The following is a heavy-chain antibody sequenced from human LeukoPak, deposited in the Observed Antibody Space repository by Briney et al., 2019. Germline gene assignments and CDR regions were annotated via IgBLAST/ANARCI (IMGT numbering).Heavy chain of an antibody. CDR1: GYTFTSYG. CDR3: ARAGFYYGMDV. CDR2: INPSGGST. Sequence: ASVKVSCKASGYTFTSYGISWVRQAPGQGLEWMGIINPSGGSTSYAQKFQGRVTMTRDTSTSTVYMELSSLRSEDTAVYYCARAGFYYGMDVWGQGTTVTVSS. J-gene: IGHJ6*02. V-gene: IGHV1-46*01.